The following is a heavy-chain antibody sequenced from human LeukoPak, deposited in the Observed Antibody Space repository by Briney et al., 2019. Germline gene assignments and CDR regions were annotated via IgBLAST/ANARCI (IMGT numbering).Heavy chain of an antibody. D-gene: IGHD2-21*02. Sequence: SETLSLTCTVSGGSISSGDYYWSWIRQPPGKGLEWIGEINHSGSTNYNPSLKSRVTISVDTSKNQFSLKLSSVTAADTAVYYCATHRHIVVVTEDFAFDIWGQGTMVTVSS. CDR3: ATHRHIVVVTEDFAFDI. CDR2: INHSGST. J-gene: IGHJ3*02. V-gene: IGHV4-39*07. CDR1: GGSISSGDYY.